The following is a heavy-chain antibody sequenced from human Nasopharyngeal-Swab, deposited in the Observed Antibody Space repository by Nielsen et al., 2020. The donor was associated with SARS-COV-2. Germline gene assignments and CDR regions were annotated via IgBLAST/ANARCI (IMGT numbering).Heavy chain of an antibody. Sequence: GESLKISCAASGFTFSSYCIHWLRQAPAKGLEWVAVISYDGSNKYYADSVKGRFTISRDNSKNTLYLQINSLRAEDTAVYYCAKDWGPVVVVAAGGYYYGMDVWGQGTTVTVSS. D-gene: IGHD2-15*01. CDR1: GFTFSSYC. CDR3: AKDWGPVVVVAAGGYYYGMDV. V-gene: IGHV3-30*18. J-gene: IGHJ6*02. CDR2: ISYDGSNK.